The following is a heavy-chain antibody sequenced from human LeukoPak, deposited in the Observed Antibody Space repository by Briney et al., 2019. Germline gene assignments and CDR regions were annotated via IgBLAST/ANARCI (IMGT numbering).Heavy chain of an antibody. CDR2: IFYSGST. Sequence: SETLSLTCTVSSGSISTSNYYWGWVRQPPGKALEWIGNIFYSGSTYYNPSLKSRVTISVDTSKNQFSLKLSSVTAVDTAVYYCARDKGGLGRGYYYMDVWGKGTTVTVSS. CDR3: ARDKGGLGRGYYYMDV. V-gene: IGHV4-39*07. CDR1: SGSISTSNYY. D-gene: IGHD3/OR15-3a*01. J-gene: IGHJ6*03.